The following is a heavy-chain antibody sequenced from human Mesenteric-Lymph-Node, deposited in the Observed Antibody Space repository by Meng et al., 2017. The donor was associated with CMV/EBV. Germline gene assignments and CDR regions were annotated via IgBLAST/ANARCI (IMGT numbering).Heavy chain of an antibody. V-gene: IGHV3-66*02. Sequence: GESLKISCAASGFTVSSNYMSSVRQAPGKGLERVSIIFRGGSPYYADSVKGRFTISRGNSKNTVYLQMNSLRPEDTAVYFCARDNPDYYDFWGGDPKWGQGTLVTVSS. CDR3: ARDNPDYYDFWGGDPK. J-gene: IGHJ4*02. CDR1: GFTVSSNY. D-gene: IGHD3-3*01. CDR2: IFRGGSP.